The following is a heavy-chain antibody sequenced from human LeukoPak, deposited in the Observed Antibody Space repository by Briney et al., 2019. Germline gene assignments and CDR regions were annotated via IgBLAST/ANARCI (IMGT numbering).Heavy chain of an antibody. J-gene: IGHJ4*02. D-gene: IGHD1-26*01. CDR3: AKGGKWDVTPFDY. CDR2: ISGSGGST. V-gene: IGHV3-23*01. CDR1: GFTFNSYG. Sequence: PGGSLRLSCAASGFTFNSYGMSWVRQAPGKGLEWVSGISGSGGSTYYADSVKGRFTISRDNSKNTLYVQMNSLGAEDTAVYYCAKGGKWDVTPFDYWGQGTLVTVSS.